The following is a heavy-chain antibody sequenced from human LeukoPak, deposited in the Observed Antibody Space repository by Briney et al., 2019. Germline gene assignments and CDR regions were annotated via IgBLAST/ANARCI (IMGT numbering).Heavy chain of an antibody. D-gene: IGHD3-22*01. CDR1: GFTFSSYS. CDR2: ISSSSYI. Sequence: GGSLRLSCAASGFTFSSYSMNWVRQAPGKGLEWVSSISSSSYIYYADSVKGRFTISRDNAKNSLYLQMNSLRAEDTAVYYCARDLWLVYDSPDSYYMDVWGKGTTVTVSS. V-gene: IGHV3-21*01. CDR3: ARDLWLVYDSPDSYYMDV. J-gene: IGHJ6*03.